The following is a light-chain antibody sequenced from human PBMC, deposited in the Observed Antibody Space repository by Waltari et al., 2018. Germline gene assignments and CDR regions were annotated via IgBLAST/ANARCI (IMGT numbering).Light chain of an antibody. J-gene: IGLJ2*01. Sequence: QSALTQPPSASGSPGQSVTISCTGTSSDVGRYNYVSWYQQHPGKAPQLMIYEVSKRPAGFPALLAGSRSGNTASLTVSGLQAEDEADYYCSSYAGSNNVVFGGGTKLTVL. CDR2: EVS. CDR1: SSDVGRYNY. CDR3: SSYAGSNNVV. V-gene: IGLV2-8*01.